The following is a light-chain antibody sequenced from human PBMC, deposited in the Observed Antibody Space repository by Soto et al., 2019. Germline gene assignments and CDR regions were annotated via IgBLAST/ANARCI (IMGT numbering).Light chain of an antibody. CDR3: QSYDSSLSAYV. J-gene: IGLJ1*01. Sequence: QSVLTQPPSVSGAPGQRVTISCTGSSSNIGAGYDVNWYQHLPGAAPRILIYGNTARPSGVPARFSGSKSGTSASLAITGLQADDEADYYCQSYDSSLSAYVFGTGTQLTVL. CDR2: GNT. V-gene: IGLV1-40*01. CDR1: SSNIGAGYD.